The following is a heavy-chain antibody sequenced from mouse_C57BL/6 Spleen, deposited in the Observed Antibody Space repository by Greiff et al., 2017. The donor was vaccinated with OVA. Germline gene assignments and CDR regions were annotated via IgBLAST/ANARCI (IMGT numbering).Heavy chain of an antibody. CDR1: GFTFSSYA. Sequence: EVNVVESGAGLVKPGGSLKLSCAASGFTFSSYAMSWVRQTPEKRLEWVAYISSGGDYIYYADTVKGRFTISRDNARNTLYLQMSSLKSEDTAMYYCTRDWSYYFDYWGQGTTLTVSS. J-gene: IGHJ2*01. V-gene: IGHV5-9-1*02. CDR3: TRDWSYYFDY. CDR2: ISSGGDYI. D-gene: IGHD4-1*01.